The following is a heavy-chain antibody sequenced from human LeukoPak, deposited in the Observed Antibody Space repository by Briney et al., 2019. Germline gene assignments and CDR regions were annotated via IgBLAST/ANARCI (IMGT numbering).Heavy chain of an antibody. CDR1: GGSISSYY. V-gene: IGHV4-4*07. CDR3: ARQPHFSSSWYRGNVWFDP. J-gene: IGHJ5*02. D-gene: IGHD6-13*01. Sequence: SETLSLTCTVSGGSISSYYWSWIRQPAGKGLEWIGRIYTSGSTNCNPSLKSRVTMSVDTSKNQFSLKLSSVTAADTAVYYCARQPHFSSSWYRGNVWFDPWGQGTLVTVSS. CDR2: IYTSGST.